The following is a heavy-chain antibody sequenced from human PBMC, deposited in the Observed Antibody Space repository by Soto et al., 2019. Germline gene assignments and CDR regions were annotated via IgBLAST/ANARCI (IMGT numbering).Heavy chain of an antibody. CDR3: ASEGAYRGYNSCYKYFQY. V-gene: IGHV3-74*01. D-gene: IGHD2-2*02. CDR2: IKSDGSST. CDR1: GFTFSNYW. Sequence: EVQLMESGGGLVQPGGSLRLSCAASGFTFSNYWMHWVRQAPGKGPEWVSRIKSDGSSTSYADSVKGRFTIARDNAKNTLYLQMNSLRAEDTAVYYCASEGAYRGYNSCYKYFQYWGQCTLVTVSS. J-gene: IGHJ1*01.